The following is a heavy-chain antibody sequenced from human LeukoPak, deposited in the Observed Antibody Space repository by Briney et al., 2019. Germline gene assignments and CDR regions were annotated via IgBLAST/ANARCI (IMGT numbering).Heavy chain of an antibody. CDR3: ARGWLAETTVVTPYNY. J-gene: IGHJ4*02. Sequence: SVKVSCKASGGTFISTTINWARQAPGQGLEWMGGITPIFRTPNYAQKFQGRVTITAVESMSTAYMELSSLRSEDTAVYYCARGWLAETTVVTPYNYWGQGTLVTVSS. CDR2: ITPIFRTP. CDR1: GGTFISTT. V-gene: IGHV1-69*13. D-gene: IGHD2-21*02.